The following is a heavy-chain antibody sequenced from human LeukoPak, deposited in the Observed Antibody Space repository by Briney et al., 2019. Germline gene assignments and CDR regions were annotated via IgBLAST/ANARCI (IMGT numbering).Heavy chain of an antibody. D-gene: IGHD3-22*01. CDR1: GFTFHSYD. J-gene: IGHJ3*02. CDR2: TGTAGDT. CDR3: AVGYYYDSSGYKEDAFDI. V-gene: IGHV3-13*01. Sequence: GGSLRLSCAASGFTFHSYDVCWDRQPTGKGLEWVSATGTAGDTYYPGSVRGRFTISRENAKNSLYLQTNSLRAGDTAVYYCAVGYYYDSSGYKEDAFDIWGQGTMVTVSS.